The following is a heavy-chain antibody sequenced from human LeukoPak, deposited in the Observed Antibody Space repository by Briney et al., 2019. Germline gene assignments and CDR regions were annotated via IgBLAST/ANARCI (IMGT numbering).Heavy chain of an antibody. Sequence: ASVKVSCKASGGTFSSYAISWVRQAPGQGLEWMGEIIPIFGTANYAQKFQGRVTITADESTSTAYMELSSLRSEDTAVYYCARALTIFGVVIDGPYGMDVWGQGTTVTVSS. D-gene: IGHD3-3*01. CDR3: ARALTIFGVVIDGPYGMDV. CDR1: GGTFSSYA. V-gene: IGHV1-69*13. J-gene: IGHJ6*02. CDR2: IIPIFGTA.